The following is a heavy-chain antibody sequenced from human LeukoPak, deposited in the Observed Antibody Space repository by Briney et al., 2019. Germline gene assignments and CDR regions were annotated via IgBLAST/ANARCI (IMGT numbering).Heavy chain of an antibody. CDR2: IKQDGSEK. V-gene: IGHV3-7*01. CDR1: GFTFSSYW. Sequence: PGGSLRLSCAASGFTFSSYWMSWVRQAPGKGLEWVANIKQDGSEKYYVDSVKGRFTISRDNAKNSLYLQMNSLRAEDTAVYYCARSGELLDYYGMDVWGQGTTVTVSS. CDR3: ARSGELLDYYGMDV. J-gene: IGHJ6*02. D-gene: IGHD1-26*01.